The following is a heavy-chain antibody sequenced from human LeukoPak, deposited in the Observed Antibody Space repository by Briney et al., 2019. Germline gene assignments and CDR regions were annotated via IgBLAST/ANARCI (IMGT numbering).Heavy chain of an antibody. CDR2: RKQDGSEK. D-gene: IGHD2-15*01. J-gene: IGHJ4*02. V-gene: IGHV3-7*01. CDR3: ARNHEALGYCSGGSCYSDGFDY. CDR1: GFTFSSYW. Sequence: PGGSLRLSCSASGFTFSSYWMSWVRQAPGKGLEWVANRKQDGSEKYYVDSVKGRFTISRDNAKNTLYLQMNSLRAEDTAVYYCARNHEALGYCSGGSCYSDGFDYWGQGTLVTVSS.